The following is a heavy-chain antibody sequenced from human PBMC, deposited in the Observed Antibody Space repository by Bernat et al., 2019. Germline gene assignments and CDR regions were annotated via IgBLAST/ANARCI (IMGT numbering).Heavy chain of an antibody. CDR2: ISTDGRNK. D-gene: IGHD6-13*01. CDR1: GFTFSSYG. J-gene: IGHJ4*02. V-gene: IGHV3-30*18. Sequence: QVQLVESGGGVVQPGRSLRLSCAASGFTFSSYGMHWVRQAPVKGLGWLAVISTDGRNKYYADSVKDRLTNSREKSQNTLYLQMNSLRVEDTAVYYCAKERDSSNWYGGGFDYWGQGTLVTVSS. CDR3: AKERDSSNWYGGGFDY.